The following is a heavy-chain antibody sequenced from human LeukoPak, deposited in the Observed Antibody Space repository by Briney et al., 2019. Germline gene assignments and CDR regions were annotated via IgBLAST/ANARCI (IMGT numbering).Heavy chain of an antibody. Sequence: SETLSLTCAVYGGSFSGYYWSWIRQPPGKGLEWIGEINHSGSTNYNPSLKSRVTISVDTSKNQFSLKLSSVTAADTAVYYCARGLYSSSWYFNHWGQGTLVTVSS. V-gene: IGHV4-34*01. D-gene: IGHD6-13*01. CDR3: ARGLYSSSWYFNH. CDR1: GGSFSGYY. J-gene: IGHJ4*02. CDR2: INHSGST.